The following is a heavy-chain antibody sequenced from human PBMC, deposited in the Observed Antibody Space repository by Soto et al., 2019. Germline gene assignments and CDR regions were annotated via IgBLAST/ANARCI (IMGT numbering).Heavy chain of an antibody. CDR1: GFTFSSYS. CDR3: ARDPEKYSGSDLGIDY. V-gene: IGHV3-21*01. J-gene: IGHJ4*02. Sequence: EVQLVESGGGLVKPGGSLRLSCAASGFTFSSYSMNWVRQAPGKGLEWVSSISSSGKTISYADSVKGRFTISRDNAKNSLYLQMNSLRAEDTAVYYCARDPEKYSGSDLGIDYWGQGTLVTVSS. D-gene: IGHD5-12*01. CDR2: ISSSGKTI.